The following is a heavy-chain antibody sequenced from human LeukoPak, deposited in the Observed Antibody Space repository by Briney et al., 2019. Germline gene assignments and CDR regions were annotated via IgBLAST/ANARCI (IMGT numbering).Heavy chain of an antibody. Sequence: SETLSLTCAVYGGSFSGYYWSWIRQPPGKGLEWIGEINHSGSTNYNPSLKSRVTISVDTSKNQFSLKLNSVTAADTAVYYCAVWSGYYTWYWFDPWGQGTLVTVSS. CDR1: GGSFSGYY. CDR3: AVWSGYYTWYWFDP. J-gene: IGHJ5*02. D-gene: IGHD3-3*01. V-gene: IGHV4-34*01. CDR2: INHSGST.